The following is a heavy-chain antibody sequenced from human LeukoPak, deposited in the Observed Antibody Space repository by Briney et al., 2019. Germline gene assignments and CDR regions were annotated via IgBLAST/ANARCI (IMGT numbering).Heavy chain of an antibody. V-gene: IGHV7-4-1*02. D-gene: IGHD2-15*01. CDR1: GYTFTSYA. CDR3: AREAEARQTYCSGGSCYKSGAFDI. CDR2: INTNTGNP. Sequence: VASVKVSCKASGYTFTSYAMNWVRQAPGQGLEWMGWINTNTGNPTYAQGFTGRFVFSLDTSVSTAYLQISSLKAEDTAVYYCAREAEARQTYCSGGSCYKSGAFDIWGQGTMVTVSS. J-gene: IGHJ3*02.